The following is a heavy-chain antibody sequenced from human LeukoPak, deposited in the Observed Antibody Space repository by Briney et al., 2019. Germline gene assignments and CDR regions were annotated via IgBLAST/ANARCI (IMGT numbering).Heavy chain of an antibody. D-gene: IGHD2-2*02. CDR3: GRQGYTAAHYFLDY. CDR2: IYTTGAT. V-gene: IGHV4-4*07. CDR1: SGSISSYH. J-gene: IGHJ4*02. Sequence: PSETLSLTCTVSSGSISSYHWGWVRQPPGKGLEWIGRIYTTGATHYNPSLKSRVTMSIDTSTNQFSLNLRSMTAADTAVYFCGRQGYTAAHYFLDYWSQGTLVAVSS.